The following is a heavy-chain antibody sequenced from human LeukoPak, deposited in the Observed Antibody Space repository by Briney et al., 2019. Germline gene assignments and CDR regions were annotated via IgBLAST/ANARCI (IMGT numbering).Heavy chain of an antibody. Sequence: GGSLRLSCAASGFTFSSYAMSWVRQAPGKGLEWVSAISGSGGSTYYADSVKGRFTISRDNSKNTLYLQMNSLRAEDTAVYYCAREKTYYYDSSGYNDAFDIWGQGTMVTVSS. CDR3: AREKTYYYDSSGYNDAFDI. D-gene: IGHD3-22*01. CDR2: ISGSGGST. J-gene: IGHJ3*02. V-gene: IGHV3-23*01. CDR1: GFTFSSYA.